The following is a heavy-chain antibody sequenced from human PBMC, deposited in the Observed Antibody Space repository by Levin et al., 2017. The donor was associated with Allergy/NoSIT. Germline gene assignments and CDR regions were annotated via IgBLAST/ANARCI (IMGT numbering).Heavy chain of an antibody. CDR3: TRDPTYFFDSGAYYDACDI. D-gene: IGHD3-22*01. CDR2: IRGDGGVT. Sequence: GGSLRLSCTASGFTFSTFWMNWVRQAPGTGLEWVANIRGDGGVTYYVDSVKGRFTISRDNSRNSLFLQMNSLRAEDTAVYYCTRDPTYFFDSGAYYDACDIWGQGTMVTVSS. V-gene: IGHV3-7*01. CDR1: GFTFSTFW. J-gene: IGHJ3*02.